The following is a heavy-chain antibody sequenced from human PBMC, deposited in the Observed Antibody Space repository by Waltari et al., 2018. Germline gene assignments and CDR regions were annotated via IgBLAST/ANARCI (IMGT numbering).Heavy chain of an antibody. CDR1: GFNFRTSS. D-gene: IGHD2-15*01. J-gene: IGHJ6*04. Sequence: EVQLVESGGGLMQPGGSLRLSCSASGFNFRTSSISWVRQAPGKGWEWLSYISGTSFTIYYADSVKCRLTISRDNAKNSVYLQMNSLRAEDTAVYYCARDVGFCSGGSCPALDVWGKGTTVTISS. V-gene: IGHV3-48*04. CDR2: ISGTSFTI. CDR3: ARDVGFCSGGSCPALDV.